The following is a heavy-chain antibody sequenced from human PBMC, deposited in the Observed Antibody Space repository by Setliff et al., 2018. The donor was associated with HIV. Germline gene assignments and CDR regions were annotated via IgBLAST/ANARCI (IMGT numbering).Heavy chain of an antibody. D-gene: IGHD3-10*01. CDR1: GGSISSSNW. CDR2: IFHSGST. Sequence: SETLSLTCAVSGGSISSSNWWSWVRQPPGKGLEWIGEIFHSGSTNYNPSLKSRVTISVDKSKNQFSLNLSSVTAADTAVYYCARTYGSVSYYQGRYFDYWGQGTLVTVSS. V-gene: IGHV4-4*02. J-gene: IGHJ4*02. CDR3: ARTYGSVSYYQGRYFDY.